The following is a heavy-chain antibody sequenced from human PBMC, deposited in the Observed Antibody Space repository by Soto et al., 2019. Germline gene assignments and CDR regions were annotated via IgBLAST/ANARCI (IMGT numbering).Heavy chain of an antibody. J-gene: IGHJ4*02. V-gene: IGHV3-23*01. CDR2: IGGSSGSI. D-gene: IGHD6-13*01. CDR3: ARVPSSSWPYFFDY. Sequence: PGVSLRLSCAASGFTFSNYAVTWVRQAPGKGLEWISSIGGSSGSIYHADSVKGRFTISRGSAKNSLYLQMNSLRADDTAIYYCARVPSSSWPYFFDYWGLGTLVTSPQ. CDR1: GFTFSNYA.